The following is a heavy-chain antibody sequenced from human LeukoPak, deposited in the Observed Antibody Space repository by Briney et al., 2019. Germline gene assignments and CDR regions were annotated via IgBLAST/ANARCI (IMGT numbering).Heavy chain of an antibody. CDR2: IKQDGSEK. CDR1: GFTFSSYW. J-gene: IGHJ4*02. CDR3: ARPYYDFWSGYPHFDY. Sequence: GGSLRLSCAASGFTFSSYWMSWVRQAPGKGLEWVANIKQDGSEKYYVDSVKGRFTISRDNAKNSLYLQMNNLRAEDTAVYYCARPYYDFWSGYPHFDYWGQGTLVTVSS. V-gene: IGHV3-7*01. D-gene: IGHD3-3*01.